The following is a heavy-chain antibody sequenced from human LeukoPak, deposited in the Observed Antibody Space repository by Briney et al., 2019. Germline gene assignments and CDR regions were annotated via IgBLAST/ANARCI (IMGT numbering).Heavy chain of an antibody. CDR3: ARGYCSSTSCEQIGRHLRFLEWLFPAFDY. J-gene: IGHJ4*02. Sequence: ASVKVSCKASGCTFTSYYMHWVRQAPGQGLEWMGIINPSGGSTSYAQKFQGRVTMTRDTSTSTVYMELSSLRSEDTAVYYCARGYCSSTSCEQIGRHLRFLEWLFPAFDYWAREPWSPSPQ. D-gene: IGHD3-3*01. CDR2: INPSGGST. CDR1: GCTFTSYY. V-gene: IGHV1-46*03.